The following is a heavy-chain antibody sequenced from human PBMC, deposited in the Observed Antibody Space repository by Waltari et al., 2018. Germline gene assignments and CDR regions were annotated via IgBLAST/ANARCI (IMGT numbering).Heavy chain of an antibody. D-gene: IGHD2-2*01. CDR2: SVVGSGNT. CDR3: AAGEYQLLVV. Sequence: QMQLVQSGPEVKKPGTSVKVSCKASGFTFTSSAMQWVRQARGQRLAWIGGSVVGSGNTNYAQKCQERVTITRDMSTSTAYMELSSLRSEDTAVYYCAAGEYQLLVVWGQGTMVTVSS. J-gene: IGHJ3*01. CDR1: GFTFTSSA. V-gene: IGHV1-58*02.